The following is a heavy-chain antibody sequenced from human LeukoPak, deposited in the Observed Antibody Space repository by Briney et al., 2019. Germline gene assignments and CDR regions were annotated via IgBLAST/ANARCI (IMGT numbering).Heavy chain of an antibody. CDR3: ARPLRGSGGAFDI. CDR2: INPNSGGT. D-gene: IGHD1-26*01. V-gene: IGHV1-2*02. Sequence: ASVKVSCKASGYTFTGYYMHWVRQAPGQGLEWMGWINPNSGGTNYAQKFQGRVTMTRDTSISTAYMELSRLRSDDTAVYYCARPLRGSGGAFDIWGQGTMVTVSS. CDR1: GYTFTGYY. J-gene: IGHJ3*02.